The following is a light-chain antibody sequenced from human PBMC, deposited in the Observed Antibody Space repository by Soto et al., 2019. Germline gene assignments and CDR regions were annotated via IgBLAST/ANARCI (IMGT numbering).Light chain of an antibody. CDR1: QSIKNY. Sequence: DIQMTQSPSSLSAAIGDRVTITCVSSQSIKNYLNWYQHKPGAAPKLLIFGASNLESGVPSRFSGSGSGTEFTLSISSLQPEDFATYYCQQGYSTTPITFGQGTRLEI. CDR3: QQGYSTTPIT. V-gene: IGKV1-39*01. J-gene: IGKJ5*01. CDR2: GAS.